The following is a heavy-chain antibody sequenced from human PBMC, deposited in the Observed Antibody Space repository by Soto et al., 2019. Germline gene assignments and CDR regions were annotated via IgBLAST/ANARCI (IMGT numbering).Heavy chain of an antibody. Sequence: QVQLVQSGTEVKEPGTSVKVSCKASGYTFTSYTMHWVGQAPGQSLEWMGWSNAGNGNTKYSQKFQGGGTISKNTSARTAYMELNSLRSEDTAVYYWTRDDTYLYGDYNYGGQGTLVTVSS. CDR3: TRDDTYLYGDYNY. J-gene: IGHJ4*02. D-gene: IGHD4-17*01. V-gene: IGHV1-3*01. CDR1: GYTFTSYT. CDR2: SNAGNGNT.